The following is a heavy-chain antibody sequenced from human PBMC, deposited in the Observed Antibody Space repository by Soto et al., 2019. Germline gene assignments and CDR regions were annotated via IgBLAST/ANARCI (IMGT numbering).Heavy chain of an antibody. CDR3: AKSYSSNWYDYFDH. CDR2: IIPIFGTA. D-gene: IGHD6-13*01. V-gene: IGHV1-69*06. CDR1: GGTFSSYA. J-gene: IGHJ4*02. Sequence: ASVKGYCRASGGTFSSYAISWVRQAPGQGLEWMGGIIPIFGTANYAQKFQGRVTITADKSTSTAYMELSSLRAEDTALYYCAKSYSSNWYDYFDHWGQGTLVTVSS.